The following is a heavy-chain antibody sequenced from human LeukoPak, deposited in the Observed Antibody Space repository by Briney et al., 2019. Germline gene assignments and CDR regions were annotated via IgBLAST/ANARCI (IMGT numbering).Heavy chain of an antibody. V-gene: IGHV3-23*01. D-gene: IGHD3-22*01. CDR1: GLTFSSYA. Sequence: GGSLRLSCAASGLTFSSYAMTWVRQAPGKGLEWVSTISGSGGSTYYADSVKGRFTISRDNSKNTQYLQMNSLRADDTAVYYCAKGTTTGYYYDSSGYYYFDYWGQGTLVTVSS. CDR3: AKGTTTGYYYDSSGYYYFDY. J-gene: IGHJ4*02. CDR2: ISGSGGST.